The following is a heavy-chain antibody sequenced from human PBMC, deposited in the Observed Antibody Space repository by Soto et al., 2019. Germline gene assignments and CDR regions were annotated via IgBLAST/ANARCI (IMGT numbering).Heavy chain of an antibody. CDR3: ARKNRIMRYSISWYAFDY. Sequence: QITLKESGPTLVKPTQTLTLTCTFSGFSLSTSGVGVGWIRQPPGKALEWLALIYWDDDKRYSPSLKSRLTITKHTSKNQVVLTMTNRDPVDTATYYCARKNRIMRYSISWYAFDYWGQGTLVTVSS. J-gene: IGHJ4*02. D-gene: IGHD6-13*01. V-gene: IGHV2-5*02. CDR2: IYWDDDK. CDR1: GFSLSTSGVG.